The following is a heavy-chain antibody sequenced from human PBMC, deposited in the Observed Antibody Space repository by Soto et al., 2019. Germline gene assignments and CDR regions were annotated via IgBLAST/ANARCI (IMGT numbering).Heavy chain of an antibody. J-gene: IGHJ6*02. CDR2: IIPISDTT. CDR3: ARSQGSSTSLEIYYYYYYGMDV. V-gene: IGHV1-69*13. CDR1: GGTFSSYA. D-gene: IGHD2-2*01. Sequence: SVKVSCKASGGTFSSYAISWVRQAPGQGLEWMGGIIPISDTTNYAQKFQGRVTITADESTSTAYMELSSLRSEDTAVYYCARSQGSSTSLEIYYYYYYGMDVWRQGTTVTVSS.